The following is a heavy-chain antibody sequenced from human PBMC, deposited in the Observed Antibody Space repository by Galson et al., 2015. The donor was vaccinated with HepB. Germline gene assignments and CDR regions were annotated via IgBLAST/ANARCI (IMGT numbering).Heavy chain of an antibody. CDR1: GGTFSSYA. J-gene: IGHJ6*02. CDR3: ARDGRAAQVSSWPYYYYYGMDV. CDR2: IIPIFGTA. V-gene: IGHV1-69*13. D-gene: IGHD6-6*01. Sequence: SVKVSCKASGGTFSSYAISWVRQAPGQGLEWMGGIIPIFGTANYAQKFQGRVTITADESTSTAYMELSSLRSEDTAVYYCARDGRAAQVSSWPYYYYYGMDVWGQGTTVTVSS.